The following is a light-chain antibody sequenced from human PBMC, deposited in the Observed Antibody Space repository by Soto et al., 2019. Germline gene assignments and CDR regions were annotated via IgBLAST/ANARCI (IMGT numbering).Light chain of an antibody. Sequence: EIVLTQSPGTLSLSPGERATLSCRASQSVSSSYLAWYQQKPGQAPRLLIYGASSRATGIPDRFNGSGSGTDFTLTISILEPEDLAVYYCQQYGSSPFTFGPGTKVDIK. CDR3: QQYGSSPFT. CDR2: GAS. V-gene: IGKV3-20*01. J-gene: IGKJ3*01. CDR1: QSVSSSY.